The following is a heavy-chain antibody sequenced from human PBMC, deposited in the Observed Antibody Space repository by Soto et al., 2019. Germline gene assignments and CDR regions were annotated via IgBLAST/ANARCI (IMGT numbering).Heavy chain of an antibody. CDR1: GLSVSSID. V-gene: IGHV3-53*02. Sequence: EVHLVETGGGLIQPGGSLRLSCAASGLSVSSIDMSWVRQASGKGLEWVSVIYSGGSTHDADSVKGRFTISRDNSKNTVHLQMNSLRVDDTAVYFCSTSSRNEYHFAMDAWGQGTTVIVSS. D-gene: IGHD6-6*01. CDR2: IYSGGST. CDR3: STSSRNEYHFAMDA. J-gene: IGHJ6*02.